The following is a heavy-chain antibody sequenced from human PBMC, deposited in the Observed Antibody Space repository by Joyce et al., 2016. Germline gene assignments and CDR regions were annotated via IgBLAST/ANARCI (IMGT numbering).Heavy chain of an antibody. D-gene: IGHD1-26*01. J-gene: IGHJ4*02. V-gene: IGHV3-21*02. CDR2: ISRSRKFT. CDR3: ARGGEVGSLDY. CDR1: GFTFSNYS. Sequence: EVQLVESGGGLVKPGGSLRLSCEASGFTFSNYSLHWVRQAPGKGLGWVSSISRSRKFTSDGGSLKGRFTISRDNAKNSLYLQMNSLRADDTAGYYCARGGEVGSLDYWGQGTLVTVSS.